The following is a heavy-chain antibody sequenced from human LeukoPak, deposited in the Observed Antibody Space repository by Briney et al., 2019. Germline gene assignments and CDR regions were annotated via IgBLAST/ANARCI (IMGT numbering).Heavy chain of an antibody. CDR3: ARAEYVAVAGRVY. V-gene: IGHV1-46*01. D-gene: IGHD6-19*01. Sequence: ASVKVSCKASGYTFTSYGINWVRQAPGQGLEWMGIINPSGGSTNYAQKFQGRVTMTRDMSTSTVYMELSSLRSEDTAVYYCARAEYVAVAGRVYWGQGTLVTVSS. CDR1: GYTFTSYG. J-gene: IGHJ4*02. CDR2: INPSGGST.